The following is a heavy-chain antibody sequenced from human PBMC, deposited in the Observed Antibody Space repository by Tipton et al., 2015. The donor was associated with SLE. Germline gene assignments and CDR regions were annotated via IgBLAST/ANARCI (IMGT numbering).Heavy chain of an antibody. CDR2: ISSSGSTI. CDR1: GFTFSSYE. CDR3: AKGGLVVPLIDP. D-gene: IGHD3-22*01. V-gene: IGHV3-48*03. J-gene: IGHJ5*02. Sequence: SLRLSCAASGFTFSSYEMNWVRQAPGKGLEWVSYISSSGSTIYYADSVKGRFTISRDNSKNTLYLQMNSLRAEDTAVYYCAKGGLVVPLIDPWGQGTLVTVSS.